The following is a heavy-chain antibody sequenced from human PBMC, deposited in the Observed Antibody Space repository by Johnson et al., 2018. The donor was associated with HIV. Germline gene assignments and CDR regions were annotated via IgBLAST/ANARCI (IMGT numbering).Heavy chain of an antibody. J-gene: IGHJ3*02. V-gene: IGHV3-30*14. CDR2: ISYDGSNK. CDR1: GFTFSNYA. Sequence: VQLVESGGGVVQPGRSLRLSCAASGFTFSNYAMHWVRQAPGKGLEWVAIISYDGSNKYYADSVKGRFTISRDNSKNTLYLQMNSLRAEDTAVYYCARACRDGYTCDVFDIWGQGTLVTVSS. D-gene: IGHD5-24*01. CDR3: ARACRDGYTCDVFDI.